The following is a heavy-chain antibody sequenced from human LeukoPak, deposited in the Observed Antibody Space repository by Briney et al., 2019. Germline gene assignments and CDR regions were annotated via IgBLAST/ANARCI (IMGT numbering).Heavy chain of an antibody. CDR2: ISWNSGSI. Sequence: PGSSLRLSCAASGFTFDDYAMHWVRQAPGQGLEWVSGISWNSGSIGYADSVKGRFTISRDNAKNSLYLQMNSLRAEDTALYYCAKDPEGTPNNWFDPWGQGTLVTVSS. CDR1: GFTFDDYA. V-gene: IGHV3-9*01. CDR3: AKDPEGTPNNWFDP. D-gene: IGHD2-15*01. J-gene: IGHJ5*02.